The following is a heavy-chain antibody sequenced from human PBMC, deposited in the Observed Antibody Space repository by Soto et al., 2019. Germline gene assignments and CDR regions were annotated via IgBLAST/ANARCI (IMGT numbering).Heavy chain of an antibody. CDR1: GGSFSNYI. CDR2: TIPMFATA. J-gene: IGHJ4*02. V-gene: IGHV1-69*01. Sequence: QVHLVQSGAEVKKPGSSVKVSCKASGGSFSNYIFAWVRQAPGQGLEWMGGTIPMFATAQYAQKLQGRVTITADESKSTVYMDLTSLTSDDTAVYYCERGLFGQQWLVGFDTWGQGTLVAVSS. CDR3: ERGLFGQQWLVGFDT. D-gene: IGHD6-19*01.